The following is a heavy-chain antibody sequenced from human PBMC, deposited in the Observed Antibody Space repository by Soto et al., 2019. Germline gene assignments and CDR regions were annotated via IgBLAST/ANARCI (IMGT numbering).Heavy chain of an antibody. CDR2: ISGGGSSI. V-gene: IGHV3-23*01. J-gene: IGHJ5*02. CDR3: AKDSFDP. CDR1: GFTFRNYA. Sequence: EVQLLESGGGLVQPGGSLRLSCAASGFTFRNYAMTWVRQAPGKGLEWVSAISGGGSSIYYADSVKGRFTISRDNSKNTLNMQMNSLTAEETAVYYCAKDSFDPWGQGTLVTVSS.